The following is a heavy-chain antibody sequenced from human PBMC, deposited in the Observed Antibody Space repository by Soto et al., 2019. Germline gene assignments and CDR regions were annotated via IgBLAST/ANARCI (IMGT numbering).Heavy chain of an antibody. Sequence: EVQLVETGGGLIQPGGSLRLSCAASGFTVSSNYMSWVRQAPGKGLEWVSVIYSGGSTYYADSVKGRFTISRDNSKNTLYLQMNSLRAEDTAVYYCAREVAYYDSSGYRQYYLDYWGQGTLVTVSS. CDR3: AREVAYYDSSGYRQYYLDY. J-gene: IGHJ4*02. D-gene: IGHD3-22*01. V-gene: IGHV3-53*02. CDR1: GFTVSSNY. CDR2: IYSGGST.